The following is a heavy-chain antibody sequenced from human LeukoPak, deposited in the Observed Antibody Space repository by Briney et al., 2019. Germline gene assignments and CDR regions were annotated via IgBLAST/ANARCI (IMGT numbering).Heavy chain of an antibody. Sequence: PGGSLRLPCAASGFTFSNSAIHWVRQASGTGLEWVGRIRSKINNYATMYAASVKGRFTISRDDSTNTAYLQMSSLITEDTAMYFCTRIGDLRGGPTTAFDFWGQGTLGTVSS. V-gene: IGHV3-73*01. CDR3: TRIGDLRGGPTTAFDF. CDR2: IRSKINNYAT. D-gene: IGHD1-26*01. CDR1: GFTFSNSA. J-gene: IGHJ4*02.